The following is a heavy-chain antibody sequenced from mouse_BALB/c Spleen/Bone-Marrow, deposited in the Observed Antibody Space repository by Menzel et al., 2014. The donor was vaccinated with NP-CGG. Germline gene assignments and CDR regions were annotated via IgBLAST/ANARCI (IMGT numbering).Heavy chain of an antibody. CDR2: INPTSDYT. CDR3: AREGVCAPFVY. CDR1: GYTFSFYT. D-gene: IGHD6-1*01. J-gene: IGHJ3*01. V-gene: IGHV1-4*01. Sequence: VKLQESGAELARPGASVKMSCEASGYTFSFYTMYWVKQRPGQGLEWIGYINPTSDYTDYNQKFKDKATLTADKSSSTASMQLSSLTSEDSAVYYCAREGVCAPFVYWGQGTLVTVSA.